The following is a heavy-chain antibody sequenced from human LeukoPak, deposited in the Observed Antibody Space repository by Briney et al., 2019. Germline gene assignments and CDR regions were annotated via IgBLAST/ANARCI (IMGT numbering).Heavy chain of an antibody. J-gene: IGHJ4*02. D-gene: IGHD5-12*01. Sequence: LSGGSLRLSCAASGFTFSTYWMSWVRQAPGKGLEWVANMKEDGSEKYYVDSVKGRFTISRDNAKNSLYLQMNSLRAEDTALYYCARWGLRWGGIDYWGQGTLVTVSS. CDR3: ARWGLRWGGIDY. V-gene: IGHV3-7*03. CDR1: GFTFSTYW. CDR2: MKEDGSEK.